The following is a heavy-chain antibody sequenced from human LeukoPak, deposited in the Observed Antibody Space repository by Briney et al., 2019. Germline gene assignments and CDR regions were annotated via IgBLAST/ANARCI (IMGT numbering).Heavy chain of an antibody. V-gene: IGHV3-74*01. CDR2: INPGGSST. CDR1: GFTFSSYW. CDR3: ARSNQADDY. J-gene: IGHJ4*02. D-gene: IGHD1-14*01. Sequence: GGSLRLSCAASGFTFSSYWMHWVRQVPGKGLVWVSRINPGGSSTAYADSVKGRFTISRDNAENTLYLQTDSLRAEDTAVYYCARSNQADDYWGQGTLVTVSS.